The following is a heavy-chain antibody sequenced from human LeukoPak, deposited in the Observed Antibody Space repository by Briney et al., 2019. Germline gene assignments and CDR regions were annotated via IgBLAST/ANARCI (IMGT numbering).Heavy chain of an antibody. CDR2: IIPIFGTA. V-gene: IGHV1-69*01. J-gene: IGHJ6*02. D-gene: IGHD5-18*01. Sequence: SVTVSCKASGGTFSSYAISWVRQAPGQGLEWMGGIIPIFGTANYAQKFRGRVTITADESTSTAYMELSSLRSEDTAVYYCATTRRVTYYYYYGMDVWGQGTTVTVSS. CDR3: ATTRRVTYYYYYGMDV. CDR1: GGTFSSYA.